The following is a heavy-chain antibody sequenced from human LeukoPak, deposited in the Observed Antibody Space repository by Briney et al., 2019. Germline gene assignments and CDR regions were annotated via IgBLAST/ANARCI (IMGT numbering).Heavy chain of an antibody. D-gene: IGHD5-18*01. CDR1: GFTFSYYG. Sequence: GGSLRLSCAASGFTFSYYGMHWVRQAPGKGLEWVSSISSTSSYIYYADSVKGRFTISRDNAENSLYLQMNSLRAEDTAVYYCARLKDTAMVKGAFDIWGQGTMVTVSS. CDR3: ARLKDTAMVKGAFDI. CDR2: ISSTSSYI. V-gene: IGHV3-21*01. J-gene: IGHJ3*02.